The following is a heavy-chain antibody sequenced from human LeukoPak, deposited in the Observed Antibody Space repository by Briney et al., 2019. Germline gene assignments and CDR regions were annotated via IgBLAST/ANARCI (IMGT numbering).Heavy chain of an antibody. Sequence: PGGSLRLSCGASGFTFYTYSMSWVRQAPGKGLEWVSFIISGSHYIYYADSVKGRFTISRDNTKNSLFLQMNSLRAEDTAVYYCARRLDDGDLYYYYYGMDVWGQGTTVTVSS. CDR3: ARRLDDGDLYYYYYGMDV. J-gene: IGHJ6*02. CDR2: IISGSHYI. D-gene: IGHD4-17*01. V-gene: IGHV3-21*01. CDR1: GFTFYTYS.